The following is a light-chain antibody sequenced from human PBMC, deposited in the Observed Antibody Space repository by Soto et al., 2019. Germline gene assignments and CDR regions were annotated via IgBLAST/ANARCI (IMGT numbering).Light chain of an antibody. Sequence: DIQMTQSPSTLSASAGDRVTITCRASQSISSRLAWYQQKPGKAPNLLIYKASSLESGVPSRFSGSGSGTEFTLTISSLQPDDFATYYCQQYNSYPLTFGGGTKVEIK. V-gene: IGKV1-5*03. J-gene: IGKJ4*01. CDR1: QSISSR. CDR3: QQYNSYPLT. CDR2: KAS.